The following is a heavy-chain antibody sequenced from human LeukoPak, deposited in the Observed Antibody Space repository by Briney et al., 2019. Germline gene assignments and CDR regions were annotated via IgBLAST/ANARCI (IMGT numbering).Heavy chain of an antibody. V-gene: IGHV1-3*01. CDR1: GYTFTSYV. J-gene: IGHJ4*02. Sequence: ASVKVSCKASGYTFTSYVIHWVRQAPGQRLEWMGWINAGNGNTKYSQKFQGRVTITRDTSASTAYMELSSLRSEDTAVHYCAREGRYGDYSSYWGQGTLVTVSS. D-gene: IGHD4-17*01. CDR3: AREGRYGDYSSY. CDR2: INAGNGNT.